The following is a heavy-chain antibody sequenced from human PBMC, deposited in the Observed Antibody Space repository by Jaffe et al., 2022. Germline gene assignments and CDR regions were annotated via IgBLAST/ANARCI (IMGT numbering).Heavy chain of an antibody. CDR3: ARDFRGYSGYDYYYYYYMDV. CDR2: INPNSGGT. D-gene: IGHD5-12*01. CDR1: GYTFTGYY. Sequence: QVQLVQSGAEVKKPGASVKVSCKASGYTFTGYYMHWVRQAPGQGLEWMGWINPNSGGTNYAQKFQGRVTMTRDTSISTAYMELSRLRSDDTAVYYCARDFRGYSGYDYYYYYYMDVWGKGTTVTVSS. J-gene: IGHJ6*03. V-gene: IGHV1-2*02.